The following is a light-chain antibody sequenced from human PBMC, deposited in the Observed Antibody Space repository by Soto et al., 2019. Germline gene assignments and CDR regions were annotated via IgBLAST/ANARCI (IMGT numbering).Light chain of an antibody. CDR3: KQYGSSSN. Sequence: ILLTHSPATSFFSSGQKANLSRRASQNISSYLIWYQQKPGQAPRILIYDVSNRATGIQDRFSGSGSGTDFPLTISRLEPEDFEVYYCKQYGSSSNFGKGQRRAIK. CDR1: QNISSY. V-gene: IGKV3-20*01. CDR2: DVS. J-gene: IGKJ5*01.